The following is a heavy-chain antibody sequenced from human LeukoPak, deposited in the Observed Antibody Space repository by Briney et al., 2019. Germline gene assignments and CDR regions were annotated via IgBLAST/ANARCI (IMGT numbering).Heavy chain of an antibody. D-gene: IGHD3-9*01. CDR3: AKGSRFDYDILTGYPDY. Sequence: PGGSLRLSCAASGFTFDDYAMHWVRQAPGKGLEWVSGISWNSGSIGYADSVKGRFTISRDNAKNSLYLQMNSLRAEDTALYYCAKGSRFDYDILTGYPDYWGQGTLVTDSS. CDR1: GFTFDDYA. V-gene: IGHV3-9*01. CDR2: ISWNSGSI. J-gene: IGHJ4*02.